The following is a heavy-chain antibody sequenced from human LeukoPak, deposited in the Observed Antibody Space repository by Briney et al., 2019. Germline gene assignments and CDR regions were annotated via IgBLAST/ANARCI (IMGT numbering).Heavy chain of an antibody. CDR2: ISGSGRRT. D-gene: IGHD3/OR15-3a*01. Sequence: PGGSLRLSCAASGFTFSSYAMTWVRQAPGKGLEWVSAISGSGRRTYYTDSVKGRFTISRDNSKNTLFLQMNSLRADDTAVYYCAKGGIYYDFCLDSWGQGTLVTVSS. V-gene: IGHV3-23*01. CDR3: AKGGIYYDFCLDS. CDR1: GFTFSSYA. J-gene: IGHJ4*02.